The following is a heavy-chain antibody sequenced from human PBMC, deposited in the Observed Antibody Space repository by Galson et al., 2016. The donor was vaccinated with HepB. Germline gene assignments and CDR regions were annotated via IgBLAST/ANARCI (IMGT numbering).Heavy chain of an antibody. CDR3: ARDMYDDISSGGADL. CDR1: GYTFTDYY. V-gene: IGHV1-46*01. J-gene: IGHJ5*02. Sequence: SVKVSCKAAGYTFTDYYIHWVRQAPGQGLEWMGIINPSGGNVTYAQKFRGRVTMTGDRSTSTVYMEVRSLRSDDTAVYFCARDMYDDISSGGADLWGQGTLVTASS. CDR2: INPSGGNV. D-gene: IGHD2-21*01.